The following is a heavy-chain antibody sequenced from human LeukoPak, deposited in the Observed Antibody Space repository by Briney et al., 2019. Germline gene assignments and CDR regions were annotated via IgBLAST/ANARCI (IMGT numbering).Heavy chain of an antibody. Sequence: LSLTCTVSGGSISSYYWSWIRQPPGKGLEWVSYISSSGSTIYYADSVKGRFTISRDNAKNSLYLQMNSLRAEDTAVYYCARDPRIWYYDVDGAFDIWGQGTMVTVSS. CDR3: ARDPRIWYYDVDGAFDI. V-gene: IGHV3-11*04. CDR1: GGSISSYY. CDR2: ISSSGSTI. D-gene: IGHD2-8*01. J-gene: IGHJ3*02.